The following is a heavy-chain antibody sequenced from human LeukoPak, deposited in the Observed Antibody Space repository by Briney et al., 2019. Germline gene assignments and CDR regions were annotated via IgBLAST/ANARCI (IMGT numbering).Heavy chain of an antibody. CDR3: ARDVGYCSGGSCYRWFAS. J-gene: IGHJ5*01. CDR2: ISTGSAVI. V-gene: IGHV3-48*01. CDR1: GFTFSTYS. D-gene: IGHD2-15*01. Sequence: PGGSLRLSRAASGFTFSTYSMSWVRQAPGKGLEWVSYISTGSAVIYYADSVKGRFTISRDDARNSVSLQMNSLRADDTAVYYCARDVGYCSGGSCYRWFASWGQGTLVTVSS.